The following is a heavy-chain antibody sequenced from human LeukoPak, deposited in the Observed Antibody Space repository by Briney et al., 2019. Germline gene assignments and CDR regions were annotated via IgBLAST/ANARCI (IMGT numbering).Heavy chain of an antibody. Sequence: GGSLRLSCAASGFTLSSYAMSWVRQGPGKGLEWVSAISVSGNTYHADSVKGRFTISRDNAKNSLYLQMNSLRAVDTAVYYCARDSGPTDYFDYWGQGTLVTVSS. CDR2: ISVSGNT. D-gene: IGHD3-10*01. CDR3: ARDSGPTDYFDY. CDR1: GFTLSSYA. V-gene: IGHV3-23*01. J-gene: IGHJ4*02.